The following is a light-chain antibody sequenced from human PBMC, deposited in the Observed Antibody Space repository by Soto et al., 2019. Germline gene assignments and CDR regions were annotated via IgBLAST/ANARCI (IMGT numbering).Light chain of an antibody. CDR1: QSISSW. CDR2: KAS. V-gene: IGKV1-5*03. Sequence: DIQMTQSPSTLSASVGDRVTITCRASQSISSWLAWYQQKSGKAPKLLIQKASSLESGVPSRFSGSGSGTEFPLTISSLQPDDFATYYCQQYKSYSLTFGGGTKVEIK. CDR3: QQYKSYSLT. J-gene: IGKJ4*01.